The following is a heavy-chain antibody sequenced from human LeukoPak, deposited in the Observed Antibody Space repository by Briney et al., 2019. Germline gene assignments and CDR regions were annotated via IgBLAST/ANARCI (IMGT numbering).Heavy chain of an antibody. Sequence: SETLSLTCALSGYSISSTYYWGWIRQPPGKGLEWIGAIYHRGHTDYNPSLQSRVTISIDTSKNEFSLKGNSVTAADTAVYYCARSVIVPAIVADYYTYMDVWGRGISVTVSS. V-gene: IGHV4-38-2*01. CDR2: IYHRGHT. J-gene: IGHJ6*03. CDR3: ARSVIVPAIVADYYTYMDV. CDR1: GYSISSTYY. D-gene: IGHD2-2*01.